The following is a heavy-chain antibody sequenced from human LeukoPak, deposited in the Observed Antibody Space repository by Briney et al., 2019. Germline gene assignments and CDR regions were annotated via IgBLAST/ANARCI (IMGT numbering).Heavy chain of an antibody. CDR1: GGSITTHY. J-gene: IGHJ2*01. V-gene: IGHV4-59*11. CDR2: IYDSATT. Sequence: PSETRSLTCTVSGGSITTHYWTWIRQSPGKGLEWIGYIYDSATTNFSPSLRSRVTLSIDKSKNQFSLKLRSVTAADTAVYYCARVGSAIFSYFDLWGRGTLVTVSS. CDR3: ARVGSAIFSYFDL. D-gene: IGHD3-3*01.